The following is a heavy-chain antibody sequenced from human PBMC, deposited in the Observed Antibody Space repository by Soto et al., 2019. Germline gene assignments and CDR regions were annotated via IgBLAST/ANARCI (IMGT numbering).Heavy chain of an antibody. J-gene: IGHJ6*02. CDR1: GFTFRTYT. D-gene: IGHD2-15*01. V-gene: IGHV3-21*01. CDR3: ARDRGYDAHDYYYNAMDV. CDR2: IRGFSPYT. Sequence: GGSLRLSCVASGFTFRTYTMNWVRQAPGKGLEWVSGIRGFSPYTFYAESVKGRFTISRDNAKNSLYLQMNSLGVEDTAVYYCARDRGYDAHDYYYNAMDVWGQGTTVTSP.